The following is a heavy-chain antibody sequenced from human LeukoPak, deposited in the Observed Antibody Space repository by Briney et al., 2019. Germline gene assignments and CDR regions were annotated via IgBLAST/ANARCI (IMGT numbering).Heavy chain of an antibody. CDR2: ISSSGSTI. CDR3: ARVGMVSYYMDV. D-gene: IGHD5-24*01. CDR1: GFTFSSYE. J-gene: IGHJ6*03. V-gene: IGHV3-48*03. Sequence: GGSLRLSCAASGFTFSSYEMNWVRQAPGKGLEWVSYISSSGSTIYYADSVKGRFTISRDNAKNSLYLQMNSLRAEDTAVYYCARVGMVSYYMDVWGKGTTVTVSS.